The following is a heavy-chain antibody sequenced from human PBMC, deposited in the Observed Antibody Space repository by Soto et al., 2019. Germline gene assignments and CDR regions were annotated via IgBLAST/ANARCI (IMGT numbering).Heavy chain of an antibody. CDR3: VKSYYYDSSGYRLGGWFDP. CDR2: ISGSGGST. J-gene: IGHJ5*02. CDR1: GFTFSSYA. D-gene: IGHD3-22*01. V-gene: IGHV3-23*01. Sequence: EVQLLESGGGLVQPGGSLRLSCAASGFTFSSYAMSWVRQAPGKGLEWVSAISGSGGSTYYADSVKGRFTISRDNSKNTLYLQMNSLRAEHTAVYYCVKSYYYDSSGYRLGGWFDPWGQGTLVTVSS.